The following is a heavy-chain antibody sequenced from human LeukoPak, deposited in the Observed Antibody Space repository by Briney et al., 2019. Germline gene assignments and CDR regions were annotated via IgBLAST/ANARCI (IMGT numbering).Heavy chain of an antibody. Sequence: GGSLRLSCAASGFTFSSYAMRWVRQAPGKGLEWVAVISYDGSNKYYADSVKGRFTISRDNSKNTLYLQMNSLRAEDTAVYYCARDPIVGYSYGSYYFDYWGQGTLVTVSS. CDR2: ISYDGSNK. V-gene: IGHV3-30*04. CDR1: GFTFSSYA. CDR3: ARDPIVGYSYGSYYFDY. D-gene: IGHD5-18*01. J-gene: IGHJ4*02.